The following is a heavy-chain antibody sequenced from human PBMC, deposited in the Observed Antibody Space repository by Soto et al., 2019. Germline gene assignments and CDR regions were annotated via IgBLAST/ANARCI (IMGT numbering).Heavy chain of an antibody. J-gene: IGHJ4*02. CDR2: IDNSGST. CDR3: ARGGQDFWSGPFDY. V-gene: IGHV4-4*07. Sequence: SETLSLTCTVSGGSISNYFCNWIRQPAGKGLEWIGRIDNSGSTNCNPSLKSRITMSADTSRNQFSLKLNSVTAADTAVYYCARGGQDFWSGPFDYWGQGALVTVSS. CDR1: GGSISNYF. D-gene: IGHD3-3*01.